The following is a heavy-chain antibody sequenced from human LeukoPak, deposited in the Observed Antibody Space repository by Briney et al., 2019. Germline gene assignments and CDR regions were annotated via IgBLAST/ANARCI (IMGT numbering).Heavy chain of an antibody. Sequence: GGSLRLSCAASGFTFSSYAMSWVRQAPGKGLEWVSSISSSSSYIYYADSVKGRFTISRDNAKNSLYLQMNSPRAEDTAVYYCARGALDYWGQGTLVTVSS. CDR3: ARGALDY. CDR2: ISSSSSYI. V-gene: IGHV3-21*01. J-gene: IGHJ4*02. CDR1: GFTFSSYA.